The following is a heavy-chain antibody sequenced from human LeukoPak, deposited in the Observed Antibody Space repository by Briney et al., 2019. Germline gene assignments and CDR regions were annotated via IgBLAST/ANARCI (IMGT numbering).Heavy chain of an antibody. Sequence: GGSLRLSCAASGFTFSSYAMSWVRQAPGKGLEWVSAISGSGGSTYYADSVKGRFTISRDNSKNTLYLQTNSLRAGDTAVYYCAKGYYDILTGYYLDDWGQGTLVTVSS. CDR3: AKGYYDILTGYYLDD. J-gene: IGHJ4*02. CDR2: ISGSGGST. D-gene: IGHD3-9*01. CDR1: GFTFSSYA. V-gene: IGHV3-23*01.